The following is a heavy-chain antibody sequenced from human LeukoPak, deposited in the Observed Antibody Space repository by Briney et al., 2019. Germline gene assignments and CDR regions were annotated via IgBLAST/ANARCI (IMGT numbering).Heavy chain of an antibody. J-gene: IGHJ4*02. D-gene: IGHD3-10*01. Sequence: GGSLRLSCAASGCTFSTSGMSWVRQAPGKGLEWVSVISGSGGTSYYADSVKGRFTISRDNYKITLHLQMNSLRAEDTAVYYFSRVALVSGPSYGSESEAADYWGQGTLVAVSS. CDR2: ISGSGGTS. CDR1: GCTFSTSG. V-gene: IGHV3-23*01. CDR3: SRVALVSGPSYGSESEAADY.